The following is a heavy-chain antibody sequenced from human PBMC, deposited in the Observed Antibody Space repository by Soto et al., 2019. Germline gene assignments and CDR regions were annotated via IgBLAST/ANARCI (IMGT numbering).Heavy chain of an antibody. CDR2: VYNSGST. V-gene: IGHV4-59*01. J-gene: IGHJ4*02. D-gene: IGHD3-16*01. Sequence: SETLSLTCTVSGGSISSNYWTWIRQPPGKGLEWIGYVYNSGSTNYNPSLKSRATISEDTSKSQFSLKVNSMTAADTAVYYCASYRGALYFESWGPGILVTVSS. CDR3: ASYRGALYFES. CDR1: GGSISSNY.